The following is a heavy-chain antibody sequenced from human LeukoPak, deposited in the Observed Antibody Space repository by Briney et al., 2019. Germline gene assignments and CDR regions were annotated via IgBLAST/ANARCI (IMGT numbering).Heavy chain of an antibody. CDR1: GGTFSSYA. CDR2: IIPIFGTA. V-gene: IGHV1-69*13. J-gene: IGHJ6*03. D-gene: IGHD3-22*01. CDR3: ARAWTMTPKRGSMDV. Sequence: SVKVSCKASGGTFSSYAISWVRQAPGQGLEWMGGIIPIFGTANYAQKFQGRVTITADESTSTAYMELSSLRSEDTAVYYCARAWTMTPKRGSMDVWGKGTTVTVSS.